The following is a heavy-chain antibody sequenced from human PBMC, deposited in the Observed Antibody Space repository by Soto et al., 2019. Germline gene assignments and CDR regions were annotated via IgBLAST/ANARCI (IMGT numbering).Heavy chain of an antibody. CDR1: GGSFSGYY. CDR3: AREERYSSSWGYYYYGMDV. J-gene: IGHJ6*02. Sequence: SETLSLTCAVYGGSFSGYYWSWIRQPPGKGLEWIGEINHSGSTNYNPSLKSRVTISVDTSKNQFSLKVSSVTAADTAVYYCAREERYSSSWGYYYYGMDVWGQGTTVTVSS. CDR2: INHSGST. V-gene: IGHV4-34*01. D-gene: IGHD6-13*01.